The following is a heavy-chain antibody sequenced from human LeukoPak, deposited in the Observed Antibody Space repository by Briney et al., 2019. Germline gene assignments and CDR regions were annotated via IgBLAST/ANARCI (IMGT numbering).Heavy chain of an antibody. D-gene: IGHD4-17*01. Sequence: SETLSLTCTVSGGSIRSYYWSWIRQPPGKGLEWIGYIYYSGSTNYNPSLKRRVSISVAPSKNQSSLKLSSVTAADPAVYYCARTGSTVTMLYPFDPWGQGTLVTASS. J-gene: IGHJ5*02. CDR3: ARTGSTVTMLYPFDP. CDR2: IYYSGST. CDR1: GGSIRSYY. V-gene: IGHV4-59*01.